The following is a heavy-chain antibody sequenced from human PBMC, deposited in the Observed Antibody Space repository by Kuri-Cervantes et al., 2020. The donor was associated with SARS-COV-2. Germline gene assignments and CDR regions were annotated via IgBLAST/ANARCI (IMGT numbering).Heavy chain of an antibody. D-gene: IGHD2-2*01. V-gene: IGHV4-31*03. CDR2: IYYSGST. J-gene: IGHJ3*02. Sequence: LRLSCTVSGGSISSGGYYWSWIRQHPGKGLEWIGYIYYSGSTYYNPSLKSRVTISVDTSKNQFSLKLSSVTAADTAVYYCASSIVVVPAASREYAFDTWGQGTMVTVSS. CDR3: ASSIVVVPAASREYAFDT. CDR1: GGSISSGGYY.